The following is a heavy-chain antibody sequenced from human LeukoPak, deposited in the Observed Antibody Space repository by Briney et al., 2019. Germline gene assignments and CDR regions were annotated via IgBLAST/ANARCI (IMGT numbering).Heavy chain of an antibody. V-gene: IGHV3-15*01. Sequence: PGGSLRLSCAASGYTFSDAWMNWVRQAPGKGLEWVGRIKSKADGGTTDYAAPVKGRFTISRDDSKNTLYLQMNSLKTEDTAVYYCTTSYYDTLTGSSTFDYWGQGTLVTVSS. CDR1: GYTFSDAW. D-gene: IGHD3-9*01. CDR2: IKSKADGGTT. J-gene: IGHJ4*02. CDR3: TTSYYDTLTGSSTFDY.